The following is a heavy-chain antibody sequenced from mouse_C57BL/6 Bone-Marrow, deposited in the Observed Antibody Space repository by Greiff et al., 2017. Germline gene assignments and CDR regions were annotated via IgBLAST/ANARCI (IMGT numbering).Heavy chain of an antibody. V-gene: IGHV1-55*01. CDR1: GYTFTSYW. CDR2: IYPGSGST. Sequence: VQLQQPGAELVKPGASVKMSCKASGYTFTSYWITWVKQRPGQGLEWIGEIYPGSGSTNYNEKFKSKATLTVATSASTAYMPLSSLTSEDSAVYDCARDGYYGYVDFWGTGTTVTVSS. CDR3: ARDGYYGYVDF. J-gene: IGHJ1*03. D-gene: IGHD2-3*01.